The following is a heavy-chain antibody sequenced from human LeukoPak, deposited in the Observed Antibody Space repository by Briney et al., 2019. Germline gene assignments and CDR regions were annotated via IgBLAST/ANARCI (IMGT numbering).Heavy chain of an antibody. CDR3: ARDESQEMVTIRGFDC. CDR1: GFTFSSYW. V-gene: IGHV3-74*01. Sequence: PGGSLKLSCAASGFTFSSYWMHWVRQAPGKGLVWVSGINRDGSDARYADSVKGRFTISRDTAKSTLYLQMNNLRPEDTAVYYCARDESQEMVTIRGFDCWGQGTLVTVSS. D-gene: IGHD5-24*01. CDR2: INRDGSDA. J-gene: IGHJ4*02.